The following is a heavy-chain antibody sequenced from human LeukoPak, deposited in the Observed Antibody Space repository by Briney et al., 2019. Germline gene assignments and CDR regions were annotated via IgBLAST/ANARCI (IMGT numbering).Heavy chain of an antibody. CDR2: IYYSGST. D-gene: IGHD1-26*01. Sequence: SETLSLTCTVSGGSISSYYWSWIRQPPGKGLEWIGYIYYSGSTNYNPSLKSRVTISVDTSKNQFSLKLSSVTAADTAVYYCASGGQQEVGAFDYWGQGTLVTVSS. J-gene: IGHJ4*02. CDR1: GGSISSYY. V-gene: IGHV4-59*08. CDR3: ASGGQQEVGAFDY.